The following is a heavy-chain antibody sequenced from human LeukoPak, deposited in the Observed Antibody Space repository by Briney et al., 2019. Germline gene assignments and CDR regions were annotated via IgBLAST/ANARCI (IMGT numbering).Heavy chain of an antibody. J-gene: IGHJ4*02. CDR2: IYYSGST. CDR3: ARFSAAADRGGDY. D-gene: IGHD6-13*01. CDR1: GGSISSYY. Sequence: PSETLSLTCTVSGGSISSYYWSWIRQPPGKGLEWIGYIYYSGSTNYNPSLKSRVTISVDTSKNQFSLKLGSVTAADTAVYYCARFSAAADRGGDYWGQGTLVTVSS. V-gene: IGHV4-59*08.